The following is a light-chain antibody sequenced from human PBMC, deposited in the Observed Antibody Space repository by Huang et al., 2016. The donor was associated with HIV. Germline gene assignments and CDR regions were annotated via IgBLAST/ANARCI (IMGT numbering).Light chain of an antibody. CDR3: QQYGSSPYT. Sequence: EIVLTQSPGTLSLSPGERATLSCRASHIVSSSFLAWYQQRPGQAPKRLIYGASRRASGIPDRFSASGSATDFTLTISRLEPEDFAVYFCQQYGSSPYTFGQGTNVEIK. V-gene: IGKV3-20*01. J-gene: IGKJ2*01. CDR2: GAS. CDR1: HIVSSSF.